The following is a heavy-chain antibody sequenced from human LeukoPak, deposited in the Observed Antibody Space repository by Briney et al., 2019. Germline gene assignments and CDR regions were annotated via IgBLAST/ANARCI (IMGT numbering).Heavy chain of an antibody. CDR2: IGGGDT. CDR1: GFAFNTFA. V-gene: IGHV3-23*03. D-gene: IGHD6-19*01. CDR3: AKDAVRMNGLYDWYDA. J-gene: IGHJ5*02. Sequence: GGSLRLSRATSGFAFNTFAMSGVRRAPGRGWEWVSSIGGGDTYYADSVKGRFTISRDDSKSTVFLQMNSLRAADTAIYYCAKDAVRMNGLYDWYDAWGQGTLVTVSS.